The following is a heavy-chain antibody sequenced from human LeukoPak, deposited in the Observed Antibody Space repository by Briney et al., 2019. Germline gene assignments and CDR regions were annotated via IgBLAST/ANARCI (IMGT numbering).Heavy chain of an antibody. CDR3: TRDPECSSTSCLDAFDI. Sequence: GGSLRLSCAASGFTFSNYWMTWVRQAPGKGLEWVANMNQDGSKAYYVDSVKGRFTVSRDNAKNSLYLQMNSLRADDTALYYCTRDPECSSTSCLDAFDIWGQGTMVTVPS. V-gene: IGHV3-7*01. CDR2: MNQDGSKA. D-gene: IGHD2-2*01. J-gene: IGHJ3*02. CDR1: GFTFSNYW.